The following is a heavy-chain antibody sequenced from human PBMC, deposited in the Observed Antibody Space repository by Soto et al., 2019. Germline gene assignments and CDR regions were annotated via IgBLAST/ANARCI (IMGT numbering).Heavy chain of an antibody. CDR3: ARDQEIESNPVRSPGEYYMDV. J-gene: IGHJ6*03. V-gene: IGHV1-46*03. CDR2: INPSGGST. D-gene: IGHD4-4*01. Sequence: ASVTVSCKASGYTFTNYYIDWVRQAPGQGLEWMGIINPSGGSTSYAQKFQGRVTMTRDTSTSTVYMELSSLRSEDTAVYYCARDQEIESNPVRSPGEYYMDVWGKGTTVTVSS. CDR1: GYTFTNYY.